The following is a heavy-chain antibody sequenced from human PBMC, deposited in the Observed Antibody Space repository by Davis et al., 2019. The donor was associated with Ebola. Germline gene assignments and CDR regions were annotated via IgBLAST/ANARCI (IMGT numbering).Heavy chain of an antibody. Sequence: SETLSLTCTVSGGSISSGDYYWSWIRQPPGKGLEWIGYISYSGSTYSKPTLESRVTISVDTSKSQFSLRLSSVTAADTALYYCARSSADYYSYYYMDVWGKGTTATVSS. CDR3: ARSSADYYSYYYMDV. CDR1: GGSISSGDYY. J-gene: IGHJ6*03. D-gene: IGHD3-10*01. CDR2: ISYSGST. V-gene: IGHV4-30-4*01.